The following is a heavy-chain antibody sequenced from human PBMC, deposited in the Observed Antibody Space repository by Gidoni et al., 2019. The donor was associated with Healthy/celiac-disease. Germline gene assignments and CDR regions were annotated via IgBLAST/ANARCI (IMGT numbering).Heavy chain of an antibody. J-gene: IGHJ4*02. CDR2: ISSSSSYI. V-gene: IGHV3-21*01. CDR1: GFTFSSYS. Sequence: EVQLVESGGGLVKPGGSLRLSCAASGFTFSSYSMNWVRQAPGKGLEWVSSISSSSSYIYYADSVKGRFTISRDNAKNSLYLQMNSLRAEDTAVYYCARGPDTYQMAGWDFDYWGQGTLVTVSS. D-gene: IGHD6-19*01. CDR3: ARGPDTYQMAGWDFDY.